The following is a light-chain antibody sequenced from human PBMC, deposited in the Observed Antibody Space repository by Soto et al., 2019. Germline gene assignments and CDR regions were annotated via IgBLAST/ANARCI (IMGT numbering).Light chain of an antibody. V-gene: IGKV3-11*01. Sequence: IVLTQSPATLSLSSGKRATLSSRASQKISNYLIWYQQKPGQAPRLLIYDVSNRATGIPARFSCSGSGTDFTLTINRLEPEDFAVYYCQQYVTSRRTFGPGTKVDIK. CDR1: QKISNY. CDR3: QQYVTSRRT. CDR2: DVS. J-gene: IGKJ1*01.